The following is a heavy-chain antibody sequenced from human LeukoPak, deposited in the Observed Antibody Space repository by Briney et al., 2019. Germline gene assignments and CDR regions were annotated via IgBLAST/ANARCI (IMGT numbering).Heavy chain of an antibody. J-gene: IGHJ2*01. V-gene: IGHV1-18*01. D-gene: IGHD1-20*01. CDR3: VRDQTHYNWNHWYFDL. CDR2: ISTNTGYT. CDR1: GYTFTSYA. Sequence: ASVKVSCKASGYTFTSYAMNWVRQAPGQGLEWIGWISTNTGYTNYAQRLLGRITMTTDTSTRTAYMELRSLISDDTAVYYCVRDQTHYNWNHWYFDLWGRGTLISVSS.